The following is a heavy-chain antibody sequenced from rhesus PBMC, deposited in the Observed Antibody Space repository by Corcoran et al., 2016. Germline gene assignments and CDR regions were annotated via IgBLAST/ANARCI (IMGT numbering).Heavy chain of an antibody. CDR3: ARSIAAADFDY. CDR1: GGPIIGYYY. CDR2: IYGSSTST. D-gene: IGHD6-25*01. J-gene: IGHJ4*01. V-gene: IGHV4-143*01. Sequence: QVQLQESGPGLVKLSETLSLTCAFSGGPIIGYYYWSWIRKPPGKGLEWIGYIYGSSTSTNYNPSLKSRVTISKDTSKNQFSLKLSSVTAADTAVYYCARSIAAADFDYWGQGVLVTVSS.